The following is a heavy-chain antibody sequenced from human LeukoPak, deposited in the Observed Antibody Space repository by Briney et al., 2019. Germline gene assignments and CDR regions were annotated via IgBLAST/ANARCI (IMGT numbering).Heavy chain of an antibody. J-gene: IGHJ4*02. Sequence: SETLSLTCTVSGGSISSSSYYWGWIRQPPGKGLEWIGSIYYSGSTYYNPSLKSRVTISVDTSKNQFSLKLSSVTAADTAVYYCAILKLTGYSSGLDYWGQGTLVTVSS. CDR2: IYYSGST. CDR1: GGSISSSSYY. CDR3: AILKLTGYSSGLDY. V-gene: IGHV4-39*01. D-gene: IGHD6-19*01.